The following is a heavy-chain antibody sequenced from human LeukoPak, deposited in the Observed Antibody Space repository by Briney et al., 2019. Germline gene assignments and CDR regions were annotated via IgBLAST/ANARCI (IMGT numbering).Heavy chain of an antibody. CDR2: ISSSGSTI. Sequence: GGSLRLSCAASGFTFSSYEMNWVRQAPGKGLEWVSYISSSGSTIYYADSVKGRFTIFRDNAKNSLYLQMNSLRAEDTAVYYCARGYSAFDIWGQGAMVTVSS. J-gene: IGHJ3*02. CDR1: GFTFSSYE. CDR3: ARGYSAFDI. D-gene: IGHD2-15*01. V-gene: IGHV3-48*03.